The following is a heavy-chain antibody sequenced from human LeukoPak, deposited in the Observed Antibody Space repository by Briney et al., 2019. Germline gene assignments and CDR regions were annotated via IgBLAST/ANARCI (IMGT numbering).Heavy chain of an antibody. V-gene: IGHV1-69*05. CDR2: IIPIFGTA. Sequence: GASVKVSCKASGGTFSSYAISWVRQAPGQGLEWMGGIIPIFGTANYAQKFQGRVTITTDESTSTAYMELSSLRSEDTAVYYCARGGIVVVRVSVNAFDIWGQGTMVTVSS. D-gene: IGHD3-22*01. J-gene: IGHJ3*02. CDR1: GGTFSSYA. CDR3: ARGGIVVVRVSVNAFDI.